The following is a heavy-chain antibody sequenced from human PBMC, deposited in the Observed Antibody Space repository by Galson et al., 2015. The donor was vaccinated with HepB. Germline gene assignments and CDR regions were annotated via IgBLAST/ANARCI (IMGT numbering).Heavy chain of an antibody. J-gene: IGHJ4*02. Sequence: TLSLTCTVSGGSISSGGYYWSWIRQHPGKGLEWIGYIYYSGSTYYNPSLKSRVTISVDTSKNQFSLKLSSVTAADTAVYYCARDRSGYYSFDYWGQGTLVTVSS. V-gene: IGHV4-31*03. CDR1: GGSISSGGYY. D-gene: IGHD3-22*01. CDR3: ARDRSGYYSFDY. CDR2: IYYSGST.